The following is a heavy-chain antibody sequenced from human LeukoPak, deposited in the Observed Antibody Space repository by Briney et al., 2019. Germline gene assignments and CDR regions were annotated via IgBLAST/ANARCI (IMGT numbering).Heavy chain of an antibody. V-gene: IGHV3-23*01. J-gene: IGHJ4*02. CDR1: AFTFNNYA. D-gene: IGHD1-26*01. CDR3: AHNKSGSYKFDY. CDR2: IFGSGGTT. Sequence: PGGSLRLSCAASAFTFNNYAMSWVRQAPGKGLEWVSGIFGSGGTTYYADSVKGRFTISRDNSKNTVYLQMHSLRAEDTAVYYCAHNKSGSYKFDYWGQGTLVTASS.